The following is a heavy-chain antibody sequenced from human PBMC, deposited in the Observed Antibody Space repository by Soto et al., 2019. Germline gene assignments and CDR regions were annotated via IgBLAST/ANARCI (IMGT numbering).Heavy chain of an antibody. CDR1: GGSISSYY. V-gene: IGHV4-59*08. J-gene: IGHJ5*02. CDR3: ARSNYVIVVENNWFDP. Sequence: SETLSLTCTVSGGSISSYYWSWIRQPPGKGLEWIGYIYYSGSTNYNPSLKSRVTISVDTSKNQFSLKLSSVTAADTAVYYCARSNYVIVVENNWFDPWGQGTLVTVSS. D-gene: IGHD3-22*01. CDR2: IYYSGST.